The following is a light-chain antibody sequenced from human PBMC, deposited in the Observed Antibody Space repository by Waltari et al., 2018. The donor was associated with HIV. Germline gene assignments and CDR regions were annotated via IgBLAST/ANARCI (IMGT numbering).Light chain of an antibody. CDR2: DVT. V-gene: IGLV2-14*01. CDR1: SSYVGGYNY. J-gene: IGLJ3*02. Sequence: QSALTQPASVSGSPGQSITISCTGTSSYVGGYNYVSWYQQHPGKAPKLMIYDVTKRPSGVSNRFSGSKSGNTASLTISGLQADDESDYYCSSYTTSSTWVFGAGTKLTVL. CDR3: SSYTTSSTWV.